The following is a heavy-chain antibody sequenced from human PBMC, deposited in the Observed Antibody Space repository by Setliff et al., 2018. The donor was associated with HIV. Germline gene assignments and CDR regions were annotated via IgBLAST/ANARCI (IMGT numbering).Heavy chain of an antibody. V-gene: IGHV1-2*06. Sequence: ASVKVSCKASGYTFTGYYIHWVRQVPGQGLEWMGRINPNTGGTDYAQKFQGRVTMTGDTSISTAYMELSRLRSDDTAVYYCARVFPPIRGAPFGTPPGAFDIWGQGTMVTVSS. CDR1: GYTFTGYY. CDR3: ARVFPPIRGAPFGTPPGAFDI. CDR2: INPNTGGT. D-gene: IGHD2-15*01. J-gene: IGHJ3*02.